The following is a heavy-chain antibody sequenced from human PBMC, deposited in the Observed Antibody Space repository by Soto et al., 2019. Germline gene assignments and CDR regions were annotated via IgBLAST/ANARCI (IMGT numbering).Heavy chain of an antibody. CDR2: IIPILGIA. J-gene: IGHJ4*02. CDR3: ARAERYSSGWYFDY. V-gene: IGHV1-69*02. CDR1: GGTFSSYT. Sequence: SVKVSCKASGGTFSSYTISWVRQAPGQGLEWMGRIIPILGIANYAQKFQGRVTITADKSTSTAYMELSSLRSEDTAVYYCARAERYSSGWYFDYWGLGTLVTVSS. D-gene: IGHD6-19*01.